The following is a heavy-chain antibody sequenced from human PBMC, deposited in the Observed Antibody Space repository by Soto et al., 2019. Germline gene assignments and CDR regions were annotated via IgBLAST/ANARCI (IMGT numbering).Heavy chain of an antibody. CDR2: ISYSGNT. CDR3: ARAPMVLSRSYFDS. Sequence: SETLSLTCTVSGGSISNFHWSWIRQPPGKGLEWIGYISYSGNTNYNPSLKSRVSISVDTSKNQLSLNLTSVTAADTAVYYCARAPMVLSRSYFDSWGQGTPVTVSS. J-gene: IGHJ4*02. D-gene: IGHD2-8*01. CDR1: GGSISNFH. V-gene: IGHV4-59*01.